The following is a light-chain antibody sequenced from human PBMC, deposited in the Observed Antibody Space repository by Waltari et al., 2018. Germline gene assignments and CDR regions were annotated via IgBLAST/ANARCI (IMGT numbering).Light chain of an antibody. J-gene: IGLJ1*01. V-gene: IGLV2-14*03. CDR2: DVS. CDR3: SSFTRSDTPLYV. CDR1: SSDVGGYDY. Sequence: QSALTQPASVSGSPGQSITISCTGTSSDVGGYDYVSWYQHHPGRAPTLMIYDVSKRPSGVSDRFSGSKSGNTASLTISGLQTEDEADYYCSSFTRSDTPLYVFGTGTKVTVL.